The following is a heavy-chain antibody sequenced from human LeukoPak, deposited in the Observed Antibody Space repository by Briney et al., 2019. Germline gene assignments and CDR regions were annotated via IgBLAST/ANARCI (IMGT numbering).Heavy chain of an antibody. Sequence: GSLRLSCAASGFTFSSYSMNWVRQPPGKGLEWIGSIYYSGTTHYNPSLESRVTISVDTSKNQFSLKLPSVTAADTAIYYCAKGAGGFSYYNWFDPWDQGTLVTVSS. CDR2: IYYSGTT. V-gene: IGHV4-39*07. CDR1: GFTFSSYS. J-gene: IGHJ5*02. D-gene: IGHD5-18*01. CDR3: AKGAGGFSYYNWFDP.